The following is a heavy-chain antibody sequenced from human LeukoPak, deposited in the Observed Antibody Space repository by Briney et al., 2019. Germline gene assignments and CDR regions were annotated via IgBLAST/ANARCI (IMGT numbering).Heavy chain of an antibody. CDR3: AREDNSASHIDYYDFFRDV. Sequence: PGGSLRLSCAASGFTFSSSPMHWVRQAPGKGLEWVAIISRDGSSNYYADSVKGRFTISRDNSENTLYLQMSSLGAEDTAVYYCAREDNSASHIDYYDFFRDVWGKGTTVTVSS. D-gene: IGHD2-2*01. CDR1: GFTFSSSP. J-gene: IGHJ6*03. CDR2: ISRDGSSN. V-gene: IGHV3-30*15.